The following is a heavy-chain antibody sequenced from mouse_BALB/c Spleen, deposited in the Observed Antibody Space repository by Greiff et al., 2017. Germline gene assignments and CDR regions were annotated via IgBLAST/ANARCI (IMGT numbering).Heavy chain of an antibody. D-gene: IGHD2-10*02. V-gene: IGHV1S34*01. Sequence: LVKTGASVKISCKASGYSFTGYYMHWVKQSHGKSLEWIGYISCYNGATSYNQKFKGKATFTVDTSSSTAYMQFNSLTSEDSAVYYCARQYGNYVYYFDYWGQGTTLTVSS. J-gene: IGHJ2*01. CDR2: ISCYNGAT. CDR3: ARQYGNYVYYFDY. CDR1: GYSFTGYY.